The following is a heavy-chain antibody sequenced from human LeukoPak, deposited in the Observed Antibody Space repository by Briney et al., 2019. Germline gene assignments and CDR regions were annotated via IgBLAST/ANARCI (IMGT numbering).Heavy chain of an antibody. D-gene: IGHD2-15*01. CDR2: ISSSSSYI. V-gene: IGHV3-21*04. J-gene: IGHJ4*02. CDR1: GFTFSSYS. Sequence: KTGGSLRLSCAASGFTFSSYSMNWVRQAPGKGLEWVSSISSSSSYIYYADSVKGRFTISRDNAKNSLYLQMNSLRAEDTAVYYCARLPIYCSGGSCYSGLDYWGQGTLVTVSS. CDR3: ARLPIYCSGGSCYSGLDY.